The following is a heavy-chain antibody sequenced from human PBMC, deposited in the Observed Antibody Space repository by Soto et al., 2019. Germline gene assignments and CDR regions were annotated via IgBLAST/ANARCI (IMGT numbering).Heavy chain of an antibody. D-gene: IGHD3-22*01. J-gene: IGHJ4*02. CDR2: ISSSGSTI. V-gene: IGHV3-11*01. CDR1: GFTFSDYY. Sequence: GGSLRLSCAASGFTFSDYYMSWIRQAPGKGLEWVSYISSSGSTIYYADSVKGRFTISRDNAKNSLYLQMNSLRAEDTAVYYCARAPRSRITMIVVVTPHFDYWGQGTLVTVSS. CDR3: ARAPRSRITMIVVVTPHFDY.